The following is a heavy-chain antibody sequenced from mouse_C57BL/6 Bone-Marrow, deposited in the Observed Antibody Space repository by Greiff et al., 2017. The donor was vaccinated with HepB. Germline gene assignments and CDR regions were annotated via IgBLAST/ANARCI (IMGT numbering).Heavy chain of an antibody. D-gene: IGHD2-4*01. CDR1: GYTFTSYD. CDR3: ARYERLPNFDY. J-gene: IGHJ2*01. CDR2: IYPRDGST. V-gene: IGHV1-85*01. Sequence: VQLQESGPELVKPGASVKLYCKASGYTFTSYDINWVKQRPGQGLEWIGWIYPRDGSTKYNGKFKGKATLTVDTSSSTAYMELHSLTSEDSAVYFCARYERLPNFDYWGQGTTLTVSS.